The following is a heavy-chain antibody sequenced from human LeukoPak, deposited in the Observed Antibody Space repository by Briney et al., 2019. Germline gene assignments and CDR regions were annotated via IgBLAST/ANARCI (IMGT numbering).Heavy chain of an antibody. CDR1: GGSISSYY. D-gene: IGHD6-19*01. CDR2: IYYSGST. Sequence: KTSETLSLTCTVSGGSISSYYWSWIRQPPGKGLEWIGYIYYSGSTNYNPSLKSRVTISVDTSKNQFSLKLSSVTAADTAVYYCARDGSGWYPDYWGQGTLVTVSS. CDR3: ARDGSGWYPDY. V-gene: IGHV4-59*01. J-gene: IGHJ4*02.